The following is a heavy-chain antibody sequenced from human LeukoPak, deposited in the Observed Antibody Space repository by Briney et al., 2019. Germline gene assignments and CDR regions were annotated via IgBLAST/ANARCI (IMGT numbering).Heavy chain of an antibody. D-gene: IGHD6-13*01. CDR2: INHSGST. CDR3: ARGGRLAAAGADY. Sequence: SETLSLTCAVYGGSFSGYYWSWIRQPPEKGLEWIGEINHSGSTSYNPSLKSRVTISVDTSKNQLSLKLTSVTAADTAVYYCARGGRLAAAGADYWGQGTLVTVSS. J-gene: IGHJ4*02. V-gene: IGHV4-34*01. CDR1: GGSFSGYY.